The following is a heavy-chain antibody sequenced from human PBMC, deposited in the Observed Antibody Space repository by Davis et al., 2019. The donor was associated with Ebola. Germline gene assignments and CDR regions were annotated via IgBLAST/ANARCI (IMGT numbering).Heavy chain of an antibody. CDR2: VYFSGSA. Sequence: MPGGSLRLSCTVSGGSLSPHYWSWIRQSPGKGLEWIGDVYFSGSAKSNPSLKRRVTISVDTSKNQFSLNLGSVTAADTAVYYCARRPDGSADYWGQGTLVTVSS. CDR1: GGSLSPHY. CDR3: ARRPDGSADY. J-gene: IGHJ4*02. D-gene: IGHD2-15*01. V-gene: IGHV4-59*08.